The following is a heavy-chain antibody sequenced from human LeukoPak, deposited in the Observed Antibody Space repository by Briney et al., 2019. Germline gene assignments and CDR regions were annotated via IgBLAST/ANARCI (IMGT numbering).Heavy chain of an antibody. J-gene: IGHJ6*03. CDR1: GFTFSVRY. CDR2: SRNKANSYTT. CDR3: ARVVVVPAARGNYYYMDV. D-gene: IGHD2-2*01. V-gene: IGHV3-72*01. Sequence: HAGGSLTLSCAASGFTFSVRYMGWVSQAPGKGLGWVGRSRNKANSYTTEYAASVKGRFTISRDDSKNSLYLQMNSLKTDDTAVYYCARVVVVPAARGNYYYMDVWGKGTTVTVSS.